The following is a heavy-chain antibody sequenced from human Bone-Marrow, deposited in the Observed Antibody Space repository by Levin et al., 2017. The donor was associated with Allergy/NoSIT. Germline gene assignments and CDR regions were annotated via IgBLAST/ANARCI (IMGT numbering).Heavy chain of an antibody. Sequence: LSLTCAASDFSFSTSAMHWVRQAPGKGLEWLSIISYDGNHYYYADSVKGRFTISRDNSKNTLFLQMNSMTLEDTAVYYCARDERGFSYGVIDYWGQGTLVTVSS. V-gene: IGHV3-30*04. CDR3: ARDERGFSYGVIDY. J-gene: IGHJ4*02. CDR2: ISYDGNHY. CDR1: DFSFSTSA. D-gene: IGHD5-18*01.